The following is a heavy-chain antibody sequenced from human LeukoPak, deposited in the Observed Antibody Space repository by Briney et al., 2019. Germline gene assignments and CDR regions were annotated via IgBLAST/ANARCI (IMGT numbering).Heavy chain of an antibody. D-gene: IGHD5-18*01. V-gene: IGHV1-69-2*01. Sequence: ASVKVSCKASGYTFTDYYMQWARQAPGKGLEWMGRVDPEDDETVYSEKFEGRVTITADSSTDTAYMELFSLRSEDTAIYYCMTVKNSYGCRGDGSWGQGTLITVSS. CDR2: VDPEDDET. CDR3: MTVKNSYGCRGDGS. CDR1: GYTFTDYY. J-gene: IGHJ4*02.